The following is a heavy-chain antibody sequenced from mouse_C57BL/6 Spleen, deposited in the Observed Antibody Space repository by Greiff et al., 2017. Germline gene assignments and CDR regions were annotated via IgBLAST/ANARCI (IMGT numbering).Heavy chain of an antibody. J-gene: IGHJ2*01. Sequence: QVQLQQSGPELVKPGASVKISCKASGYAFSSSWMNWVKQRPGKGLEWIGRIYPGDGDTNYNGKFKGKATLTADKSSSTAYMQLSSLTSEDSAVYFCAREAYDYDEDYWGQGTTLTVSS. CDR1: GYAFSSSW. D-gene: IGHD2-4*01. CDR3: AREAYDYDEDY. CDR2: IYPGDGDT. V-gene: IGHV1-82*01.